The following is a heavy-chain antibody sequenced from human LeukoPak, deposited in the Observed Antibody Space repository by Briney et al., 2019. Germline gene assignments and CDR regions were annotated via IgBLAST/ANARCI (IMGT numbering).Heavy chain of an antibody. J-gene: IGHJ5*02. CDR1: GYTFTSYG. CDR3: ARDPRLDYYDSRMNWFDP. Sequence: GSVKVSCKASGYTFTSYGISWVGQAPGQGLEGMGWISAYNGSTNYAQKLQGRVTMTTDPSTSTAYMELRSLRSDDTAVYYCARDPRLDYYDSRMNWFDPWGQGALVTVSS. D-gene: IGHD3-22*01. V-gene: IGHV1-18*01. CDR2: ISAYNGST.